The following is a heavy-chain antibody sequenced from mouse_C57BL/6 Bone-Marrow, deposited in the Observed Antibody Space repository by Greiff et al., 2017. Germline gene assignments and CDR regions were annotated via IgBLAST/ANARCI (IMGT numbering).Heavy chain of an antibody. Sequence: QVQLKESGPGLVQPSQRLSITCTVSGFSLTSYGVHWVRQSPGKGLEWLGVIWSGGSTDYNAAFISRLSISKDNSKSQVFFKMNSLQADDTAIYYCARNLWFLYYAMDYWGQGTSVTVSS. V-gene: IGHV2-2*01. CDR1: GFSLTSYG. CDR3: ARNLWFLYYAMDY. J-gene: IGHJ4*01. CDR2: IWSGGST. D-gene: IGHD2-2*01.